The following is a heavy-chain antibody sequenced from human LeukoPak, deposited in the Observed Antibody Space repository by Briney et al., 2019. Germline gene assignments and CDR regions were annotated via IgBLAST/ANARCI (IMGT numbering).Heavy chain of an antibody. J-gene: IGHJ4*02. CDR1: GGSISSSSYY. D-gene: IGHD1-26*01. Sequence: SETLSLTCTVSGGSISSSSYYWGWIRQPPGKGLEWIGSIYYSGSTYYNPSLKSRVTISVDTSKNQFSLKLSSVTAADTAVYYCARDSLVGAYYYFDFWGQGTLVTVSS. CDR3: ARDSLVGAYYYFDF. V-gene: IGHV4-39*07. CDR2: IYYSGST.